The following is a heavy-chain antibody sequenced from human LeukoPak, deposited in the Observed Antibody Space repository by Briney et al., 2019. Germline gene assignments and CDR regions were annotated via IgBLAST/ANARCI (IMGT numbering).Heavy chain of an antibody. D-gene: IGHD4-17*01. CDR2: IYYSGST. CDR1: GSSISSTTYS. CDR3: ARRLRTYYYMDV. J-gene: IGHJ6*03. Sequence: SETLSLTCTVSGSSISSTTYSWGWIRQPPGKGLEWIGSIYYSGSTFYNPSLKSRVTISVDTSRNQFSLRLSSVTAADSAVYYCARRLRTYYYMDVWGNGTTVTVSS. V-gene: IGHV4-39*07.